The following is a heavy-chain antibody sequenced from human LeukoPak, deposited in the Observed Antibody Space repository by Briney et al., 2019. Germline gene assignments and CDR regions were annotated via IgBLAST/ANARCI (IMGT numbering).Heavy chain of an antibody. J-gene: IGHJ5*02. CDR2: INPNSGVT. D-gene: IGHD6-6*01. V-gene: IGHV1-2*02. Sequence: ASVKVSCKASGYAFTGYYLHWVRQSPGQGLEWMGWINPNSGVTNYAQAFHGRVTMTRDTSISTAYMEMSRLGFDDTAVYYCARGLYSSSYYWYGPWGRGTVVTVSS. CDR1: GYAFTGYY. CDR3: ARGLYSSSYYWYGP.